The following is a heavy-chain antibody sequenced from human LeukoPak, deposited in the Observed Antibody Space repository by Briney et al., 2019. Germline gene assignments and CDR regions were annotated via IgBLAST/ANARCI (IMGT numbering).Heavy chain of an antibody. CDR2: IIPIFGTA. V-gene: IGHV1-69*13. CDR1: GGTFSSYA. Sequence: SVKVSCKASGGTFSSYAISWVRQAPGQGLEWMGGIIPIFGTANYAQKFQGRVTITADESTSTAYMELSSLRSEDTAVYYCARVFGGVTVAFDYWGQGTLVTVSS. J-gene: IGHJ4*02. D-gene: IGHD3-16*02. CDR3: ARVFGGVTVAFDY.